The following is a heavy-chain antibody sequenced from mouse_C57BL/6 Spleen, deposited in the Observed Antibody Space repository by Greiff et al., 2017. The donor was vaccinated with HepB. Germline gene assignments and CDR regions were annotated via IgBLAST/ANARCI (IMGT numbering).Heavy chain of an antibody. CDR3: AMRGGSYY. V-gene: IGHV1-18*01. CDR1: GYTFTDYN. CDR2: INPNNGGT. J-gene: IGHJ2*01. Sequence: VQLQQSGPELVKPGASVKIPCKASGYTFTDYNMDWVKQSHGKSLEWIGDINPNNGGTIYNQKFKGKATLTVDKSSSTAYMELRSLTSEDTAVYYCAMRGGSYYWGQGTTLTVSS. D-gene: IGHD1-1*01.